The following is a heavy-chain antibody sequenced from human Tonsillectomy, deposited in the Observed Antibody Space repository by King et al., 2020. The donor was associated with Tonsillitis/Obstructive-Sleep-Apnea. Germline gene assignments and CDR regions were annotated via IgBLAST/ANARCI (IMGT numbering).Heavy chain of an antibody. CDR2: INHSGST. D-gene: IGHD2-15*01. CDR1: GGSFSGYY. J-gene: IGHJ6*03. V-gene: IGHV4-34*01. CDR3: ARGDLVVVVAAEGYYYYMDV. Sequence: VQLQQWGAGLLKPSETLSLSCAVYGGSFSGYYWSWIRQPPGKGLEWIGEINHSGSTNYNPSLKSRVTISVDTSKNQFSLKLSSLTAADTAVYYCARGDLVVVVAAEGYYYYMDVWGKGTTVTVSS.